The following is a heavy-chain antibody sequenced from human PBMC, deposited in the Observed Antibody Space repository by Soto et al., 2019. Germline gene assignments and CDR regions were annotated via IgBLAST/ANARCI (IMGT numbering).Heavy chain of an antibody. J-gene: IGHJ3*02. V-gene: IGHV3-23*01. Sequence: EVQLLESGGGLVQPGGSLRLSCAASGFTFSSYAMSWVRQAPGKGLEWVSAISGSGGSTYYADSVKGRFTISRDNSKNTLYLQMNSLRAEDTAVYYCAKDLYSVGWNDVPGAFDIWGQGTMVTVSS. CDR3: AKDLYSVGWNDVPGAFDI. D-gene: IGHD1-1*01. CDR1: GFTFSSYA. CDR2: ISGSGGST.